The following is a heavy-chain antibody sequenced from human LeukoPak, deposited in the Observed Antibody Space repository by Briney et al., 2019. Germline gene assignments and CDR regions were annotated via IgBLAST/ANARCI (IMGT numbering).Heavy chain of an antibody. CDR1: GFSLSTSGVG. CDR3: ARASVVTPLNAFDI. CDR2: IYWNDDK. V-gene: IGHV2-5*01. D-gene: IGHD4-23*01. J-gene: IGHJ3*02. Sequence: ESGPTLVNPTQTLTLTCTFSGFSLSTSGVGVGWIRQPPGKALEWLALIYWNDDKRYSPSLKSRLTITKDTSKNQVVLTMPNIDRVDTATYYCARASVVTPLNAFDIWAKGQWSPSLQ.